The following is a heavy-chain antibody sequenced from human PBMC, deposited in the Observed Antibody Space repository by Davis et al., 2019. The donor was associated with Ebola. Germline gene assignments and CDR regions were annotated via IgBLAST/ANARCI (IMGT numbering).Heavy chain of an antibody. CDR2: INTDESST. D-gene: IGHD3-16*01. V-gene: IGHV3-74*01. Sequence: HTGGSLRLSCAASGFTFSNYWMHWARQAPGKGLVWVSRINTDESSTNYADSVQGRFTISRDNAKNTLYLQMNSLRTEDTAVYYCTRGGAWGASNGMDVWGKGTTVTVSS. J-gene: IGHJ6*04. CDR1: GFTFSNYW. CDR3: TRGGAWGASNGMDV.